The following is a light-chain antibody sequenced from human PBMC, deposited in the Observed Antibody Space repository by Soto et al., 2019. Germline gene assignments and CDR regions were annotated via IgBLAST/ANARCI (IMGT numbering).Light chain of an antibody. CDR2: SAS. V-gene: IGKV3-15*01. CDR1: QDVTTN. CDR3: HQYNNWPPGT. J-gene: IGKJ1*01. Sequence: EVVLTQPPATLSVSPGERATLSCRASQDVTTNLAWYQQRPGQAPRLLIHSASTRATSVPARYSGGGSGTEFNFTISSLQSEDCAVYYCHQYNNWPPGTFGQGTKVDIK.